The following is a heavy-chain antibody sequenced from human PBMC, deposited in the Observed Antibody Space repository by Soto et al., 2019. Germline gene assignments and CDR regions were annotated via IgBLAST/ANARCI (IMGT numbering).Heavy chain of an antibody. CDR1: GGSISSSSYY. CDR3: ASNYDILTGYYRDWFDP. D-gene: IGHD3-9*01. CDR2: IYYSGST. J-gene: IGHJ5*02. V-gene: IGHV4-39*01. Sequence: KASETLSLTCTVSGGSISSSSYYWGWIRQPPGKGLEWIGSIYYSGSTYYNPSLKSRVTISVDTSKNQFSLKLSSVTAADTAVYYCASNYDILTGYYRDWFDPWGQGTLVTVSS.